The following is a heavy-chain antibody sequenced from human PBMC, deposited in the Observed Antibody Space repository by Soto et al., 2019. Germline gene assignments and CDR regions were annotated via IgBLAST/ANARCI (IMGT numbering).Heavy chain of an antibody. D-gene: IGHD1-26*01. CDR1: GGTFSSSA. J-gene: IGHJ3*02. CDR3: VAERRGHAAFDI. V-gene: IGHV1-69*01. CDR2: IISMFGAA. Sequence: QVQLVQSGAEVKKPGSSVKVSCKASGGTFSSSALNWVRQAPGQGLEWVGGIISMFGAANSAQKFHDRVTIIADESMRMAYMQQSSLRSADKAMDYCVAERRGHAAFDICGQRTIVTDAS.